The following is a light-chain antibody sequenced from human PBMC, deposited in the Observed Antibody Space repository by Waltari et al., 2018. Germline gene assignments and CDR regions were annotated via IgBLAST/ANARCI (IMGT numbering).Light chain of an antibody. CDR2: NAY. V-gene: IGKV3D-20*02. J-gene: IGKJ1*01. CDR1: QSVDTD. Sequence: EIVMTQSPATLSLSPGETATLSCRASQSVDTDLAWYQQKPGQAPKLLVHNAYFRATGIPDRFSGSGSRTDFSLTISSLEPEDVGVYYCQQYYDLWTFGQGTEVGIK. CDR3: QQYYDLWT.